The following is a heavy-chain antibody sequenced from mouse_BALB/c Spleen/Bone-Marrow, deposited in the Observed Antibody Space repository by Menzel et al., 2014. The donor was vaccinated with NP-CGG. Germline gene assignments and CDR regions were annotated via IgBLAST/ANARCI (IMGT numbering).Heavy chain of an antibody. V-gene: IGHV1-69*01. CDR3: ARSDYRYDPLAN. CDR1: GYTFTDYW. D-gene: IGHD2-14*01. J-gene: IGHJ3*01. CDR2: IDTSDSYI. Sequence: QVQLQQSGAELEMPGASVKMSCKASGYTFTDYWMHWVKQRPGQGLEWIGAIDTSDSYISYNQKFKGKATLTVDESSSTAYMQFSSLTSEDSAVYHCARSDYRYDPLANWGQGTLVTVSA.